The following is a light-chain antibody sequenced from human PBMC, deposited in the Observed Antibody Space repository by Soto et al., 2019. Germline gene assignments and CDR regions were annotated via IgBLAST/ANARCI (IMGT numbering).Light chain of an antibody. CDR1: QRISNW. CDR3: QQYISYS. J-gene: IGKJ1*01. CDR2: HAS. V-gene: IGKV1-5*02. Sequence: IQLNHSPCTLPPSVRDRGTLICRASQRISNWLAWYHQKPGTAPKLLIYHASTLESGVPSRFSGSGSGTEFTLTISGLQPDDFATYYWQQYISYSFGQGTKVDIK.